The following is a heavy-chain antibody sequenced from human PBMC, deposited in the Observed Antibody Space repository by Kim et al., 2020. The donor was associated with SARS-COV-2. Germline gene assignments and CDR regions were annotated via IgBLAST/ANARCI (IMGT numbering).Heavy chain of an antibody. Sequence: LETLSLTCAVYGGSFSGYYWSWIRQPPGKGLEWIGEINHSGSTNYNPSLKSRVTISVDTSKNQFSLKLSSVTAADTAVYYCARVGPMGAYYYGMDVWGQGTTVTVSS. D-gene: IGHD1-26*01. V-gene: IGHV4-34*01. CDR2: INHSGST. J-gene: IGHJ6*02. CDR1: GGSFSGYY. CDR3: ARVGPMGAYYYGMDV.